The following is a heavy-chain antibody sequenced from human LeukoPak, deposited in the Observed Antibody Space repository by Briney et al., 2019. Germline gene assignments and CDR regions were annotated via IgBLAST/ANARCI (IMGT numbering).Heavy chain of an antibody. J-gene: IGHJ6*03. Sequence: GGSLRLSCAASGFTFSSYGMSWVRQAPGKGLEWVSAISGSGGSTYYADSVKGRFTISRDNSKNSLYLQMNSLRAEDTALYYCARVGHYYDSSGYSGYYYYYMDVWGKGTTVTVSS. D-gene: IGHD3-22*01. CDR1: GFTFSSYG. CDR3: ARVGHYYDSSGYSGYYYYYMDV. V-gene: IGHV3-23*01. CDR2: ISGSGGST.